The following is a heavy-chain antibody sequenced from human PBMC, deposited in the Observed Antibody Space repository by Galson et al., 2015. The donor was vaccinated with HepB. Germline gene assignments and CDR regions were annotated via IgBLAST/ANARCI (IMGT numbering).Heavy chain of an antibody. V-gene: IGHV3-48*01. Sequence: SLRLSCAASGFTFSSYSMNWVRQAPGKGLEWVSYISSSSSTIYYADSVKGRFTISRDNAKNSLYLQMNSLRAEDTAVYYCARGSGSYSYYFDYWGQGTLVTVSS. CDR2: ISSSSSTI. CDR3: ARGSGSYSYYFDY. CDR1: GFTFSSYS. J-gene: IGHJ4*02. D-gene: IGHD1-26*01.